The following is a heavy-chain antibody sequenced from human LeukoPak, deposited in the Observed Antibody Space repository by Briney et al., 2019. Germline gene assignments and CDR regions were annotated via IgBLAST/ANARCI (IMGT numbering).Heavy chain of an antibody. CDR1: GFTFSDYY. Sequence: GGSLRLSCAASGFTFSDYYMSWIRQAPGKGLEWVSYISSSGSTIYYADSVKGRFTISRDNAKNSLYLQMNSLRAEDTAVYYCAREGSGVAATLDAFDIWGQGTMVTVSS. CDR3: AREGSGVAATLDAFDI. V-gene: IGHV3-11*04. D-gene: IGHD2-15*01. J-gene: IGHJ3*02. CDR2: ISSSGSTI.